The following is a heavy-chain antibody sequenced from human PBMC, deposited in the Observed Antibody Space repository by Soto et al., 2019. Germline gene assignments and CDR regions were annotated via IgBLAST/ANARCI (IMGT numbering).Heavy chain of an antibody. J-gene: IGHJ5*02. CDR2: ISGSGDST. CDR3: AKDRSVDSRDWFDP. Sequence: EVQLLESGGGLVQPGGSLRLSCAASVFTFGTYAMSWIRQAPGKGLEWVSSISGSGDSTYYADSVKGRFTISRDNSKNTLYLQMNSLRAEDTAVYYCAKDRSVDSRDWFDPWGQGTLVTVSS. D-gene: IGHD5-12*01. V-gene: IGHV3-23*01. CDR1: VFTFGTYA.